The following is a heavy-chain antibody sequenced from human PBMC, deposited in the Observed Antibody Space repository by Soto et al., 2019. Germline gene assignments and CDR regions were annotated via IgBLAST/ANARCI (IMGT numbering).Heavy chain of an antibody. V-gene: IGHV3-30-3*01. CDR3: ARDVTDIVVVPAATSPGHTTFDAFDI. J-gene: IGHJ3*02. CDR2: ISYDGSNK. Sequence: ESGGGVVQPGRSLRLSCAASGFTFSSYAMHWVRQAPGKGLEWVAVISYDGSNKYYADSVKGRFTISRDNSKNTLYLQMNSLRAEDTAVYYCARDVTDIVVVPAATSPGHTTFDAFDIWGQGTMVTVSS. CDR1: GFTFSSYA. D-gene: IGHD2-2*01.